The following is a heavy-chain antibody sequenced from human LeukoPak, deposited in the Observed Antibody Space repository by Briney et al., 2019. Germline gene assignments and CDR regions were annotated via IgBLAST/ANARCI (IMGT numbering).Heavy chain of an antibody. Sequence: GASVKVSCKASGYTFIDYYIYWVRQAPGQGLEWMGWINPNSGGTNYGQKFQGRVTMTRDTSISTACMELSRLISDETAVYYCARIRYYYGSGSYALGYWGQGTLVTVSS. CDR1: GYTFIDYY. CDR3: ARIRYYYGSGSYALGY. V-gene: IGHV1-2*02. J-gene: IGHJ4*02. CDR2: INPNSGGT. D-gene: IGHD3-10*01.